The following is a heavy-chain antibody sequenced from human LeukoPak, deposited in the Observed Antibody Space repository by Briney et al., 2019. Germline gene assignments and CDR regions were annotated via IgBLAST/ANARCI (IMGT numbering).Heavy chain of an antibody. V-gene: IGHV3-11*01. CDR3: ARCLRYCSSTSCYAGIREYYYYMDV. Sequence: AGGSLRLSCAASGFTFSSYAMSWIRQAPGKGLEWVSYISSSGSTIYYADSVKGRFTISRDNAKNSLYLQMNSLRAEDTAVYYCARCLRYCSSTSCYAGIREYYYYMDVWGKGTTVTISS. J-gene: IGHJ6*03. D-gene: IGHD2-2*01. CDR2: ISSSGSTI. CDR1: GFTFSSYA.